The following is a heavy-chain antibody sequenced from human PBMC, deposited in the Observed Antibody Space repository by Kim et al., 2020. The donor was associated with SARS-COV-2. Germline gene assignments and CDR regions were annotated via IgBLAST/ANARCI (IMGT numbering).Heavy chain of an antibody. CDR2: SNK. J-gene: IGHJ4*02. Sequence: SNKHYAVSVKGRFTISRDNSKNTLYLQMNSLRAEDTAVYYCARDLGGYFDYWGQGTLVTVSS. V-gene: IGHV3-30-3*01. CDR3: ARDLGGYFDY. D-gene: IGHD2-15*01.